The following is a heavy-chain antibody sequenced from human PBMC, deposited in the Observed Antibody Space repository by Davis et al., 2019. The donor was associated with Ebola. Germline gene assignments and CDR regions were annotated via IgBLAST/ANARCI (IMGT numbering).Heavy chain of an antibody. CDR1: GFVFRNYV. CDR2: LGTSADT. D-gene: IGHD1-26*01. J-gene: IGHJ3*02. V-gene: IGHV3-23*01. CDR3: AKDTSNIWFDI. Sequence: GESLKISCAASGFVFRNYVMSWVRQAPGKGLEWVSTLGTSADTYYADSVKGRFTISRDNSKNTLYLQMNGLRVEDTAIHYCAKDTSNIWFDIWGQGTNVTVSS.